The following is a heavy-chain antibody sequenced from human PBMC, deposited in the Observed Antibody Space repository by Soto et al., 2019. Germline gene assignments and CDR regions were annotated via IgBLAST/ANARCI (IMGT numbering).Heavy chain of an antibody. V-gene: IGHV3-48*02. D-gene: IGHD3-10*01. CDR2: FSSSGSTI. CDR3: ARDRITMVRGVIRDYYYYGMDV. J-gene: IGHJ6*02. Sequence: PGGSLRLSCVGSGFIFSNPVMHWFRQAPGKGLEWVAVFSSSGSTIYYADSVKGRFTISRDNAKNSLYLQMNSLRDEDTAVYYCARDRITMVRGVIRDYYYYGMDVWGQGTTVTVSS. CDR1: GFIFSNPV.